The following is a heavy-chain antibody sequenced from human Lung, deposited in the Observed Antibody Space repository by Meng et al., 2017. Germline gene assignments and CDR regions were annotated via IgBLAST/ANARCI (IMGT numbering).Heavy chain of an antibody. Sequence: QGPLQQWGAGLLKPCETLSLTCVVSGGSFSDYYWSWIRQPPGKGLEWIGEINHSGSTNYNPSLESRATISVDTSQNNLSLKLSSVTAADSAVYYCARGPTTMAHDFDYWGQGTLVTVSS. V-gene: IGHV4-34*01. J-gene: IGHJ4*02. CDR2: INHSGST. D-gene: IGHD4-11*01. CDR3: ARGPTTMAHDFDY. CDR1: GGSFSDYY.